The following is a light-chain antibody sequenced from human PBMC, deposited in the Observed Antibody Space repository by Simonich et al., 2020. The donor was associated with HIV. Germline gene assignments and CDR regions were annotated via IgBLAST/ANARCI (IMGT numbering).Light chain of an antibody. Sequence: SYELTQPPSVSVSPGQTASITCSGDKLGDKYACWYQQKPGQSPVRVIYQDTKRPSGIPERFSGSSSGTTVTLTISGVQAEDEADYYCQSADSSGTYVVFGGGTKLTVL. J-gene: IGLJ2*01. V-gene: IGLV3-25*03. CDR3: QSADSSGTYVV. CDR1: KLGDKY. CDR2: QDT.